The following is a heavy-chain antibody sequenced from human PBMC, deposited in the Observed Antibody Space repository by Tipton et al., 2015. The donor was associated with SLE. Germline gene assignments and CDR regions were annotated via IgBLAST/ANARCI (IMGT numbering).Heavy chain of an antibody. V-gene: IGHV3-23*03. CDR2: IYTTGDT. CDR3: ARRAVTNDWYFDL. CDR1: GFIFSSYA. D-gene: IGHD4-17*01. Sequence: SLRLSCEGSGFIFSSYALGWVRQAPGKGLEWVCVIYTTGDTYYGDSVKGRLTISRENSKNTIYLQMNSLRREDTAGYYCARRAVTNDWYFDLWGRGTLVTVSS. J-gene: IGHJ2*01.